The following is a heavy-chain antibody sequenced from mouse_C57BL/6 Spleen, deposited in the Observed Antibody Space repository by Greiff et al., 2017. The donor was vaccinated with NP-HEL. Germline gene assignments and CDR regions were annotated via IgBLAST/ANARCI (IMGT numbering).Heavy chain of an antibody. CDR1: GFTFSSYG. CDR2: ISSGGSYT. CDR3: ARHDYYGSSPYWYFDV. V-gene: IGHV5-6*01. J-gene: IGHJ1*03. Sequence: EVNLVESGGDLVKPGGSLKLSCAASGFTFSSYGMSWVRQTPDKRLEWVATISSGGSYTYYPGSVKGRFTISRDNAKNTLYLQMSSLKSEDTAMYYCARHDYYGSSPYWYFDVWGTGTTVTVSS. D-gene: IGHD1-1*01.